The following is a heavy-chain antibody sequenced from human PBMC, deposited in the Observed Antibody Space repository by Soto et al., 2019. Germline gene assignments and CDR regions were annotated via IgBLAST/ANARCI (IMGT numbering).Heavy chain of an antibody. V-gene: IGHV3-23*01. Sequence: EVQLLESGGGLVQPGGSLRLSCAASGFIFNAYAMTWVRQAPGKGLEWVSAMGGRGGNTYYAASVKGRFTISRDNSKDTVDLEMNRRGGDDTAVDFCARGASDYINSADHWGQGILVTVSS. J-gene: IGHJ4*02. CDR1: GFIFNAYA. CDR2: MGGRGGNT. D-gene: IGHD4-4*01. CDR3: ARGASDYINSADH.